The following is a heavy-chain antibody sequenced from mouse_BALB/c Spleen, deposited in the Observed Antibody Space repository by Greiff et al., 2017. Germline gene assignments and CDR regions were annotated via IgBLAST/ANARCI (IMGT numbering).Heavy chain of an antibody. D-gene: IGHD2-10*02. J-gene: IGHJ4*01. Sequence: VQLKESGAELVKPGASVKLSCTASGFNFKDTYMHWVKQRPEQGLEWIGRIDPANGNTKYDPKFQGKATITADTSSNTAYLQLSSLTSEDTAVYYCARWRYGNYDYYAMDYWGQGTAVTVSS. CDR2: IDPANGNT. V-gene: IGHV14-3*02. CDR1: GFNFKDTY. CDR3: ARWRYGNYDYYAMDY.